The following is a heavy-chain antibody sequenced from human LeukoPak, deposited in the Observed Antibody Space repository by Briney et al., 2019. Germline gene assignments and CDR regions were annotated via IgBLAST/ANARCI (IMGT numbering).Heavy chain of an antibody. J-gene: IGHJ5*02. V-gene: IGHV4-34*01. Sequence: SETLSLTCAVYGGSFSGYYWSWIRQPPGKGLEWIGEINHSGSTNYNPSLKSRVTISVDTSKNQFSLKLTSVTAADTAIYYCAREEAIVTFGIGRSAHNWFDPWGQGTLVTVSS. CDR3: AREEAIVTFGIGRSAHNWFDP. CDR1: GGSFSGYY. CDR2: INHSGST. D-gene: IGHD2-15*01.